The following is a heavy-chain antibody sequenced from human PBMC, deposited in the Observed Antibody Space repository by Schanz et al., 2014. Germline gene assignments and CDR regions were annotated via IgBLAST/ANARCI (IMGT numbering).Heavy chain of an antibody. CDR1: GFTFSSYV. D-gene: IGHD3-10*01. CDR2: IWYDGNNK. J-gene: IGHJ3*01. CDR3: ARVEGSSGSASSYRALNV. Sequence: VQVVESGGGFVQPGGSLRLSCAASGFTFSSYVMNWVRQAPGKGLEWVAVIWYDGNNKYYADSVKGRFTISRDNSKNTLYLEMNSLRAEDTAIYYCARVEGSSGSASSYRALNVWGQGTTVTVSS. V-gene: IGHV3-33*08.